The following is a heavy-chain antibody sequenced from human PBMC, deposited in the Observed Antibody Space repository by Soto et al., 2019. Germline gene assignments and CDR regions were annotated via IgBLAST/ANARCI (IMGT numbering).Heavy chain of an antibody. D-gene: IGHD6-19*01. CDR3: ARAKGASGYSSAPDAFDI. J-gene: IGHJ3*02. CDR1: GFTFSSDG. CDR2: IWYDGSNK. Sequence: GGSLRLSCAASGFTFSSDGMHWVRQAPGKGLEWVAVIWYDGSNKYYADSVKGRFTISRDNSKNTLYLQMNSLRAEDTAVYYCARAKGASGYSSAPDAFDIWGQGTRVTVSS. V-gene: IGHV3-33*01.